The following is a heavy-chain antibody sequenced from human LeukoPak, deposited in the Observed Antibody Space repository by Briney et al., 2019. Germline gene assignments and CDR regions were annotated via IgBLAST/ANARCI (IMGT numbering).Heavy chain of an antibody. D-gene: IGHD6-13*01. CDR3: ARARGVAAAVVDY. V-gene: IGHV3-66*01. Sequence: GGSLRLSCAASGFTFSYYEMNWVRQAPGKGLEWVSLIYSGGTTYYADSVEGRFTISRDNSKNTLYLQMNSLRDEDTAVYYCARARGVAAAVVDYWGQGTLVTVSS. J-gene: IGHJ4*02. CDR1: GFTFSYYE. CDR2: IYSGGTT.